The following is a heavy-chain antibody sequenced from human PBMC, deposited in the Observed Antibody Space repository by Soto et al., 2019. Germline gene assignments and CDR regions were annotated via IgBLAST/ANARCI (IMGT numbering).Heavy chain of an antibody. Sequence: SQTLSLTCAISGDSVSSNSAAWNWIRQSPSRGLEWLGRTYYRSKWYNDYAVSVKSRITINPDTSKNQFSLKLSSVTAADTAVYDCAAGGGLPRYYWGQGTLVTLSS. J-gene: IGHJ4*02. CDR3: AAGGGLPRYY. D-gene: IGHD5-12*01. V-gene: IGHV6-1*01. CDR2: TYYRSKWYN. CDR1: GDSVSSNSAA.